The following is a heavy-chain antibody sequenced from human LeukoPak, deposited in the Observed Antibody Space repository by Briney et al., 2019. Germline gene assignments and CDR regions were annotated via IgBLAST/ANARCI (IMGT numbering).Heavy chain of an antibody. Sequence: SVKVSCKASGGTFSSYAISWVRQAPGQGLEWMGRIIPIFGTANYAQKFQGRVTITTDESTSTAYMELSSLRSEDTAVYYCARGDFTRLLPDYYYCMDVWGRGTTVTVSS. D-gene: IGHD2-15*01. CDR2: IIPIFGTA. CDR3: ARGDFTRLLPDYYYCMDV. J-gene: IGHJ6*03. V-gene: IGHV1-69*05. CDR1: GGTFSSYA.